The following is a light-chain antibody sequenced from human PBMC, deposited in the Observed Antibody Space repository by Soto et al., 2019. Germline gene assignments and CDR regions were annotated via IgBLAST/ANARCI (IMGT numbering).Light chain of an antibody. J-gene: IGKJ1*01. V-gene: IGKV1-5*03. CDR1: QSISSW. CDR2: KAS. CDR3: QHYNSYSEA. Sequence: DIQMAQCPSTLSACLGDRVTITYRSSQSISSWLAWYQQKPGKAPKLLIYKASTLKSGVPSRFSGSGYGTEFNLTISSLQTDDFATYYCQHYNSYSEAFGQGTKVDIK.